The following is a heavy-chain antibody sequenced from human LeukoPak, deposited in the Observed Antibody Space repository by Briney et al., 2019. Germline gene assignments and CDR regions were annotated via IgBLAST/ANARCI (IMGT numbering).Heavy chain of an antibody. CDR1: GFTFSTYA. J-gene: IGHJ3*02. CDR3: ARLGSGSYDDAFDI. D-gene: IGHD1-26*01. Sequence: GGSLRLSCAASGFTFSTYAMSWVRQAPGKGLEWVSAISGSGGSTYYADSVKGRFTISRENAKNSLYLQMNSLRAGDTAVYYCARLGSGSYDDAFDIWGQGTMVTVSS. V-gene: IGHV3-23*01. CDR2: ISGSGGST.